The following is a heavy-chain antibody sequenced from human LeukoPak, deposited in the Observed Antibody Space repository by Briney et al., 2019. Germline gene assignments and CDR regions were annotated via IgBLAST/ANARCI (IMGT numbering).Heavy chain of an antibody. V-gene: IGHV3-30-3*01. CDR3: VKDRTGTYTLDY. D-gene: IGHD3-10*01. J-gene: IGHJ4*02. Sequence: GRSLRLSCAATGFTFSNYAIHWGRQAPGKGLEWVAFISDDGSRQHYADSVKGRFTISRDKSKNTLNLQMNSLRAEDTAVYYCVKDRTGTYTLDYGGQGTLVTVS. CDR2: ISDDGSRQ. CDR1: GFTFSNYA.